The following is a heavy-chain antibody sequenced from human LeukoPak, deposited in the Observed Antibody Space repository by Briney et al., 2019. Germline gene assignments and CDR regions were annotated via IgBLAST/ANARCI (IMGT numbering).Heavy chain of an antibody. J-gene: IGHJ4*02. V-gene: IGHV1-69*13. D-gene: IGHD2-8*01. Sequence: SVKVSCKAFGGTFSRSALSWVRQAPGQGPEWMGGIIPVFGSGNYAQQFQGRVTITADESTSTAYMELYGLSSEDTALYYCAIWGGRGSPQWYGPLDYWGQGTLVTVSS. CDR2: IIPVFGSG. CDR1: GGTFSRSA. CDR3: AIWGGRGSPQWYGPLDY.